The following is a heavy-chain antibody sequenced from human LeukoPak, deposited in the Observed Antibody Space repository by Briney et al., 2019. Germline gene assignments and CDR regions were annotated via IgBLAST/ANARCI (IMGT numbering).Heavy chain of an antibody. CDR3: AKGAYYDYVWGSLDRYYFDY. CDR2: INTDGSST. J-gene: IGHJ4*02. V-gene: IGHV3-74*01. D-gene: IGHD3-16*01. Sequence: PGGSLRLSCAASGFTFSSYSMNWVRQAPGKGLVWVSRINTDGSSTSYADSVKGRFTISRDNAKNTLYLQMNSLRAEDTAVYYCAKGAYYDYVWGSLDRYYFDYWGQGTLVTVSS. CDR1: GFTFSSYS.